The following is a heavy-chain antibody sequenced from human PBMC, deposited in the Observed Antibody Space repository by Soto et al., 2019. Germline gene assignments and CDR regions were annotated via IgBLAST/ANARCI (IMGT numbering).Heavy chain of an antibody. CDR2: ISGYNGNT. CDR3: AREASHDFDY. V-gene: IGHV1-18*01. Sequence: QVQLVQSGAEVKKPGASVKVSCKASGYTFTNYGISWVRQAPGQVLEWMGWISGYNGNTNYAQKFQGRVTMTTDTSTSTAYMDLRSLRSDATAVYYCAREASHDFDYWGQGTLVTVSS. CDR1: GYTFTNYG. J-gene: IGHJ4*02.